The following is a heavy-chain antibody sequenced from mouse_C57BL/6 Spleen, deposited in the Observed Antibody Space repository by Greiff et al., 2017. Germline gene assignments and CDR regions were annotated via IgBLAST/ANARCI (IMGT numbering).Heavy chain of an antibody. V-gene: IGHV1-4*01. CDR1: GYTFTSYT. CDR3: SGGYDDGYYGRSLDD. Sequence: VQLQQSGAELARPGASVKMSCKASGYTFTSYTMHWVKQRPGQGLEWIGYINPSSGYTKYNQNFKDKATLTADKSSSTAYMQLSSLTSEDSADYYGSGGYDDGYYGRSLDDWGQGTSVTVSS. CDR2: INPSSGYT. J-gene: IGHJ4*01. D-gene: IGHD2-3*01.